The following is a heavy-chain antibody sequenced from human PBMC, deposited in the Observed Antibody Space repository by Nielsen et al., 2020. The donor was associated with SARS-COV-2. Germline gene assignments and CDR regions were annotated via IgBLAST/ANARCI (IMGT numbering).Heavy chain of an antibody. V-gene: IGHV3-66*01. CDR1: GFTFSGYA. J-gene: IGHJ4*02. CDR3: ARGGSADRSTGFFDY. CDR2: IYSSGRT. Sequence: GGSLRLSCAASGFTFSGYAMTWVRQAPGKGLEWVSVIYSSGRTAYADSVKGRFTISRDNSKNTVFFQMSSLRVEDTAVYFCARGGSADRSTGFFDYWGQGALVTVSS. D-gene: IGHD5-12*01.